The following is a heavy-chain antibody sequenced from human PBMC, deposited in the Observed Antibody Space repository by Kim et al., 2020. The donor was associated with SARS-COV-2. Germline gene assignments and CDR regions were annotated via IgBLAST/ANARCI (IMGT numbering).Heavy chain of an antibody. CDR3: VSAGKLGYCFDF. J-gene: IGHJ4*02. Sequence: SETLSLTCTVSGGSISSSSYYWGWIRQPPGQGPDWIGNIYYSGSTYYNPSLESRVTISVDTSKQQFSQNLSSVTATDTAVYSCVSAGKLGYCFDFWGQG. CDR1: GGSISSSSYY. CDR2: IYYSGST. D-gene: IGHD3-3*02. V-gene: IGHV4-39*01.